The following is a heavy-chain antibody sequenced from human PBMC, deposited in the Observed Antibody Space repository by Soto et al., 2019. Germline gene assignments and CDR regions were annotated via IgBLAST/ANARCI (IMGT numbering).Heavy chain of an antibody. Sequence: QVKLQESGPGLVKPSETLSLTCTVSGGSISSYYWSWIRQPPGKGLEWIGYIYYSGSTNYNPSLKSRVTISVDTSKNQFSLKLSSVTAADTAVYYCARGDYGSGSYTNYYYYYMDVWGKGTTVTVSS. V-gene: IGHV4-59*01. J-gene: IGHJ6*03. CDR2: IYYSGST. CDR3: ARGDYGSGSYTNYYYYYMDV. D-gene: IGHD3-10*01. CDR1: GGSISSYY.